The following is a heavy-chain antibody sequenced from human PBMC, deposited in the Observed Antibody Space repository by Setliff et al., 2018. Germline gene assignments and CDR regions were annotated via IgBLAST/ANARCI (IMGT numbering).Heavy chain of an antibody. CDR1: GYTFAGFY. D-gene: IGHD3-10*01. Sequence: ASVKVSCKASGYTFAGFYIHWVRQTPGQGLEWMGHINPIGGGATYAQKFHGRVTMTRDSSTSAVYMELNSLGADDTAIYFCARDLNRWFGEFAFDIWGQGTMVTVSS. CDR3: ARDLNRWFGEFAFDI. J-gene: IGHJ3*02. V-gene: IGHV1-2*06. CDR2: INPIGGGA.